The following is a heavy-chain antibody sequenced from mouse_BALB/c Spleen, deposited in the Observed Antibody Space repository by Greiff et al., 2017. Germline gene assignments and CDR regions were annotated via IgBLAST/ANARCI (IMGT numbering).Heavy chain of an antibody. CDR3: ASHYYGSSYAYWYFDV. CDR2: IWGDGST. CDR1: GFSLTGYG. D-gene: IGHD1-1*01. Sequence: QVHVKQSGPGLVAPSQSLSITCTVSGFSLTGYGVNWVRQPPGKGLEWLGMIWGDGSTDYNSAHKSRLSISKDNSKSQVFLKMNSLQTDDTARYYCASHYYGSSYAYWYFDVWGAGTTVTVSS. J-gene: IGHJ1*01. V-gene: IGHV2-6-7*01.